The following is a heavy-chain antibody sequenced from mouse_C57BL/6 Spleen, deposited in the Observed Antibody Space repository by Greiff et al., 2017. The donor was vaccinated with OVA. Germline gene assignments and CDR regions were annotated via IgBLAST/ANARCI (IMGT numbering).Heavy chain of an antibody. CDR2: INPYNGGT. CDR1: GYTFTDYY. D-gene: IGHD3-3*01. J-gene: IGHJ1*03. Sequence: VQLQQSGPVLVKPGASVKMSCKASGYTFTDYYMNWVKQSPGKSLEWIGVINPYNGGTSYNQKFKGKATLTVDKSSSTAYMELNSLTSEDSAVYYCARGTSRGYFDVWGTGTTVTVSS. CDR3: ARGTSRGYFDV. V-gene: IGHV1-19*01.